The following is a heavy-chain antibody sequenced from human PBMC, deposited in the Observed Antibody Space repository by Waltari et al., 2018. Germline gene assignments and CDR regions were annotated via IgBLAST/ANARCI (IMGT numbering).Heavy chain of an antibody. J-gene: IGHJ4*02. CDR3: ARAGGNWNYRY. V-gene: IGHV1-8*03. Sequence: FQGRVTITRNTSISTAYMELSSLRSEDTAVYYCARAGGNWNYRYWGQGTLVTVSS. D-gene: IGHD1-7*01.